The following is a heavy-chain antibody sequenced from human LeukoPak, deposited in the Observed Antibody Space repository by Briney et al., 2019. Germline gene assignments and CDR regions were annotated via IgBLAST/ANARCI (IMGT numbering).Heavy chain of an antibody. J-gene: IGHJ4*02. V-gene: IGHV1-2*02. CDR1: GYTFTGYY. Sequence: ASVKVSCKASGYTFTGYYMHWVRQAPGQGLEWMGWINPNSGGTNYAQKFQGRVTMPRDTSISTAYMELNRLRSDDTAVYYCARDRDYGSGIFDYWGQGTLVTVSS. D-gene: IGHD3-10*01. CDR3: ARDRDYGSGIFDY. CDR2: INPNSGGT.